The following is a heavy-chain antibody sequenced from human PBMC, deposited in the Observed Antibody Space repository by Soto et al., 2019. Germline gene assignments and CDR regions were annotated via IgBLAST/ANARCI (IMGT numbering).Heavy chain of an antibody. V-gene: IGHV4-34*01. CDR3: ARGRSSVPDRRGIGYYGLDV. J-gene: IGHJ6*02. CDR1: GGSFSVYY. Sequence: SETLSLTCVVNGGSFSVYYWSWIRHSPGKGLEWIGEINDSGITDSNPSLESRVTISVDMSKNQFSLNLKSVTAADSAVYHCARGRSSVPDRRGIGYYGLDVWGQGTTVTV. CDR2: INDSGIT. D-gene: IGHD6-6*01.